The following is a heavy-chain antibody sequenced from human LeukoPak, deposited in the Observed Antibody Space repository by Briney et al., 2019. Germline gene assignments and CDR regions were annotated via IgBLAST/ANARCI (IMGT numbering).Heavy chain of an antibody. D-gene: IGHD6-13*01. CDR3: AREEYSSSWEVFYYMDV. CDR2: INTDGSST. J-gene: IGHJ6*03. CDR1: GFTFSSYW. V-gene: IGHV3-74*01. Sequence: PGGSLRLSCAASGFTFSSYWMHWVRHAPGKGLVWVSRINTDGSSTGYADSVKGRFTISRDNAKNTLYLQMNSLRAEDTAVYYCAREEYSSSWEVFYYMDVWGKGTTVTVSS.